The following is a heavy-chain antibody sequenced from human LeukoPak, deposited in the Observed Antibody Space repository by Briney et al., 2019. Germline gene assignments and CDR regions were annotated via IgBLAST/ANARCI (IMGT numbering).Heavy chain of an antibody. Sequence: SETLSLTCAVYGGSFSGYYWSWIRQPPGKGLEWIGEINHSGSTNYNPSLESRVTISVDTSKNQFSLKLSSVTAADTAVYYCARYYVWGSYRYYLDYWGQGTLVTVSS. J-gene: IGHJ4*02. D-gene: IGHD3-16*02. CDR1: GGSFSGYY. CDR2: INHSGST. CDR3: ARYYVWGSYRYYLDY. V-gene: IGHV4-34*01.